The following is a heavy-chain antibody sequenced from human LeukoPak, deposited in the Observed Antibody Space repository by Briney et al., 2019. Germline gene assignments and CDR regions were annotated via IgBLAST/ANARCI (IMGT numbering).Heavy chain of an antibody. J-gene: IGHJ4*02. CDR3: ARDKKIKARARKGYYDSNAPWY. CDR2: INTDGGST. Sequence: GGSLRLSCAASGFTFGSYWMHWVRQAPGKGLVWVSRINTDGGSTTYADSVKGRFTISRDNAKNTLYLQMNSLRAEDTAVYYCARDKKIKARARKGYYDSNAPWYWGQGTLVTVSS. CDR1: GFTFGSYW. D-gene: IGHD3-22*01. V-gene: IGHV3-74*01.